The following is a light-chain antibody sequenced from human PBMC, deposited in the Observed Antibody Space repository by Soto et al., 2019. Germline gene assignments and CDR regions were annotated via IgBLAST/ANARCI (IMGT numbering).Light chain of an antibody. CDR2: KAS. CDR1: QSISSW. J-gene: IGKJ1*01. Sequence: DIQMTQSPATLSASVGDRVTVACRASQSISSWVAWYQQKAGKAPTLLIYKASALESGVPSRFSGSGSGTEFTLTISSLEPEDFATYYCHHYNTYPWTFGQGTKVDIK. V-gene: IGKV1-5*03. CDR3: HHYNTYPWT.